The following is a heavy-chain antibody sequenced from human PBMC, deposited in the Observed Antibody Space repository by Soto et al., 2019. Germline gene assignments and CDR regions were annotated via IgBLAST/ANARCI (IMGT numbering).Heavy chain of an antibody. CDR1: GYTFTSYG. Sequence: QVQLVQSGAEVKKPGASVKVSCKASGYTFTSYGISWVRQAPGQGLEWMGWISAYNGNTNYAQKLQGRVTMTTDTSTSTASMELRSLRSADTAVYYCARSNCSGGSCYSYYFDYWGQGTLVTVSS. CDR3: ARSNCSGGSCYSYYFDY. V-gene: IGHV1-18*01. D-gene: IGHD2-15*01. J-gene: IGHJ4*02. CDR2: ISAYNGNT.